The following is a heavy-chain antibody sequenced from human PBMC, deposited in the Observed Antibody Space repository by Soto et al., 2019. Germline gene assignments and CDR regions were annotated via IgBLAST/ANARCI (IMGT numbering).Heavy chain of an antibody. J-gene: IGHJ4*02. CDR3: AREGSYYDSSGYYFSDFDY. Sequence: PSETLSLTCTVSGGSISSYYWSWIRQPPGKGLEWIGYIYYSESTNYNPSLKSRVTISVDTSKNQFSLKPSSVTAADTAVYYCAREGSYYDSSGYYFSDFDYWGQGTLVTVSS. V-gene: IGHV4-59*01. D-gene: IGHD3-22*01. CDR1: GGSISSYY. CDR2: IYYSEST.